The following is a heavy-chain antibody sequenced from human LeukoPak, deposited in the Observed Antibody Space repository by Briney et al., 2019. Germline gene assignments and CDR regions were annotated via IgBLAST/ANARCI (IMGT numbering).Heavy chain of an antibody. CDR3: AKFPSSSWYNNWFDP. D-gene: IGHD6-13*01. V-gene: IGHV3-23*01. Sequence: GGSLRLSCAVSGFTFSSYAMSWVRQAPGKGLEWVSAIGGSGGSTYYADSVKGRFTISRDNSKNTLYLQMNSLRAEDTAVYYCAKFPSSSWYNNWFDPWGQGTLVTVSS. CDR1: GFTFSSYA. CDR2: IGGSGGST. J-gene: IGHJ5*02.